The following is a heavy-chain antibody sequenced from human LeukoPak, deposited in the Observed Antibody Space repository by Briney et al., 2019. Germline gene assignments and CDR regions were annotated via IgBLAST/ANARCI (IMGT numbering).Heavy chain of an antibody. CDR1: GFTFSSYS. Sequence: PGGSLRLSCAASGFTFSSYSMNWVRQAPGKGLVWVSRIDSDGSSTSYADSVKGRFSIFRDNAKSTLYLQMNSLRAEDTAVYYCARHGPHTSYYYYYMDVWGKGTTVTVSS. J-gene: IGHJ6*03. D-gene: IGHD2-8*01. CDR2: IDSDGSST. V-gene: IGHV3-74*01. CDR3: ARHGPHTSYYYYYMDV.